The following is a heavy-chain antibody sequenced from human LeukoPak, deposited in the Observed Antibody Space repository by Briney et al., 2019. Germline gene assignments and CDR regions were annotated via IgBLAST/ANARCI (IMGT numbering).Heavy chain of an antibody. CDR3: ARDGYTASYYSLDY. V-gene: IGHV4-4*07. CDR1: GGSIRSYY. D-gene: IGHD1-26*01. CDR2: IYTTGTT. Sequence: SETLSLTCTVSGGSIRSYYWSWIRQPAGKGLESIGRIYTTGTTNYNPSLKSRVTMPVDVSKNQFSLRLSSVTAADSAVYYCARDGYTASYYSLDYWGQGIQVTVSS. J-gene: IGHJ4*02.